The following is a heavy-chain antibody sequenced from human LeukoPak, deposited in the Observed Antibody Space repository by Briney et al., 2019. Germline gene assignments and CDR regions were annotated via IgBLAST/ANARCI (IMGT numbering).Heavy chain of an antibody. CDR1: GFIFRNYY. J-gene: IGHJ6*02. Sequence: GGSLRLSCAASGFIFRNYYMSWVRQAPGKGLEWVSAINGSGNSTYYADSVQGRYTISRDNSKNTLYLQMNSLRAEDTAVYYCCDGMDVWGQGTTVAVSS. V-gene: IGHV3-23*01. CDR3: CDGMDV. CDR2: INGSGNST.